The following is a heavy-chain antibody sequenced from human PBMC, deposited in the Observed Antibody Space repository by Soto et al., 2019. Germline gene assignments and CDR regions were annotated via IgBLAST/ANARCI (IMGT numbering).Heavy chain of an antibody. Sequence: QVQLQESGPGLVKPSQTLSLTCTVSGGSISSGDHYWSRIRQHPGKGLEWIGYIYYSGSTYYNPSLKSRVTISVDTSKNQFSLKLSSVTAADTAVYYCARWWSGSRQGFDPWGQGTLVTVSS. CDR2: IYYSGST. V-gene: IGHV4-31*03. D-gene: IGHD3-3*01. J-gene: IGHJ5*02. CDR3: ARWWSGSRQGFDP. CDR1: GGSISSGDHY.